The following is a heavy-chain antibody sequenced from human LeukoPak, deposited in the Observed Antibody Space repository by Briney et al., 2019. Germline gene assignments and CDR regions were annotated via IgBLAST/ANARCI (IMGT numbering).Heavy chain of an antibody. D-gene: IGHD2-2*01. CDR1: GGSISSYY. CDR3: ARVGDCSSTSCYVSY. J-gene: IGHJ4*02. CDR2: IYYSGST. Sequence: SETLSLTCTVSGGSISSYYWSWIRQPPGKGLEWIGYIYYSGSTNYNPSLKSRVTISVDTSKNQFSLKLSSVTAADTAVYYCARVGDCSSTSCYVSYWGQGTLVTVSS. V-gene: IGHV4-59*01.